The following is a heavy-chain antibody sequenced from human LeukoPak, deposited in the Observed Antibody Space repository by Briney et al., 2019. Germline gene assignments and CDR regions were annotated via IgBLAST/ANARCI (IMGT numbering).Heavy chain of an antibody. V-gene: IGHV3-21*01. J-gene: IGHJ4*02. D-gene: IGHD3-22*01. CDR3: ARDMGIVGSSGYYYPSYFDY. CDR2: ISSSSYI. CDR1: GFTFSSYA. Sequence: GGSLRLSCAASGFTFSSYAMHWVRQAPGKGLEWVSSISSSSYIYYADSVKGRFTISRDNAKNSLYLQMNSLRAEDTAVYYCARDMGIVGSSGYYYPSYFDYWGQGTLVTVSS.